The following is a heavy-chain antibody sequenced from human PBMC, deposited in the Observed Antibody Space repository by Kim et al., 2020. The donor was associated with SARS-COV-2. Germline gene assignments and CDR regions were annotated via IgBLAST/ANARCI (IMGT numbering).Heavy chain of an antibody. V-gene: IGHV3-30*04. D-gene: IGHD2-15*01. CDR1: GFTFSSYA. CDR3: ARDASQGYCSGGSCPDGDAFDI. CDR2: ISYDGSNK. J-gene: IGHJ3*02. Sequence: GGSLRLSCAASGFTFSSYAMHWVRQAPGKGLEWVAVISYDGSNKYYADSVKGRFTISRDNSKNTLYLQMNSLRAEDTAVYYCARDASQGYCSGGSCPDGDAFDIWGQGTMVTVSS.